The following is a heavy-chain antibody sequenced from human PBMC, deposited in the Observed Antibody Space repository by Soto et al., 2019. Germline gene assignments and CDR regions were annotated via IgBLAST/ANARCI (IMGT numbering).Heavy chain of an antibody. CDR1: GGTFSSYA. CDR3: ARAYSSLSGMDV. V-gene: IGHV1-69*13. J-gene: IGHJ6*02. CDR2: IIPIFGTA. D-gene: IGHD6-6*01. Sequence: SVKVSCKASGGTFSSYAISWVRQAPGQGLEWMGGIIPIFGTANYAQKSQGRVTITADESTSTAYMELSSLRSEDTAVYYCARAYSSLSGMDVWGQGTTVTVSS.